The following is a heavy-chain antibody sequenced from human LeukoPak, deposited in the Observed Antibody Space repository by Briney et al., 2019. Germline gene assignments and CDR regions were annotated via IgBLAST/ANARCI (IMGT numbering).Heavy chain of an antibody. CDR1: GFTFTTYA. CDR2: IRGSDGYT. V-gene: IGHV3-23*01. CDR3: AKHKRGVADYFDS. J-gene: IGHJ4*02. Sequence: PGGSLRLSCAASGFTFTTYAMTWVRQAPGKGLEWVSVIRGSDGYTYNADSVKGRFTISRDDSKNTVYLQMNSLRVEDTAVYYCAKHKRGVADYFDSGGQGTLVTVSS. D-gene: IGHD2-15*01.